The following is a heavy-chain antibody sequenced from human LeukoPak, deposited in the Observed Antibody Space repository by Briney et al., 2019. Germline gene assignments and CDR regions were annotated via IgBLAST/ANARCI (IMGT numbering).Heavy chain of an antibody. CDR2: ISYDGTEE. D-gene: IGHD3-22*01. Sequence: GGSLRVSCAASIFTFCSSVMHWVRQAPGKGREWVAGISYDGTEEYYRHSVKGRFTISRDNSKNTLYLQMNSLRCEDTAVYYCARAATWVPGEDSSGYYYPYAFDIWVQGTMITVSS. CDR1: IFTFCSSV. V-gene: IGHV3-30*14. J-gene: IGHJ3*02. CDR3: ARAATWVPGEDSSGYYYPYAFDI.